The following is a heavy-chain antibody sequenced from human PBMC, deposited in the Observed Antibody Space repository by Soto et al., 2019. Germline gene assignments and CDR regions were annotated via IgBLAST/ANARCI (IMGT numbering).Heavy chain of an antibody. CDR3: VKDRSDTWSFDY. Sequence: GGSLRLSCSAPGFIYSSCAMHWVRQVPGKGLEWLAVVSHDGTLYPYADSVKGRFIISRDNSRKMLYLQMNSLRPDDTAVYYCVKDRSDTWSFDYWGQGTLVTVSS. D-gene: IGHD2-8*02. J-gene: IGHJ4*02. CDR1: GFIYSSCA. CDR2: VSHDGTLY. V-gene: IGHV3-30*18.